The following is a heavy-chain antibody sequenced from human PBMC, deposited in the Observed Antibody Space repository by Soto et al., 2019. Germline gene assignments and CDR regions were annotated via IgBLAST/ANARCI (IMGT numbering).Heavy chain of an antibody. J-gene: IGHJ6*02. V-gene: IGHV1-69*13. Sequence: SVKVSCKASGGTFSSYAISWVRQAPGQGLEWMGGIIPIFGTANYAQKFQGRVTITADESTSTAYMELSSLRSEDTAVYYCARGGTIFGVIPNPGGYYYGMDVWGQWTRVTVSS. CDR3: ARGGTIFGVIPNPGGYYYGMDV. CDR1: GGTFSSYA. CDR2: IIPIFGTA. D-gene: IGHD3-3*01.